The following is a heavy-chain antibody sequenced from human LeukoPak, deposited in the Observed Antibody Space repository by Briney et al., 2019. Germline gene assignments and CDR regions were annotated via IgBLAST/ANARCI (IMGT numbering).Heavy chain of an antibody. J-gene: IGHJ4*02. D-gene: IGHD3-10*01. Sequence: SETLSLTCLVSGGSISSYYWSWIRQPPGKGLEWIGYIYYSGSTNYNPSLKSRVTMSVDRSKNQFSLKLSSVTAADTAVYYCARAMVRGVITFDYWGQGTLVTVSS. CDR1: GGSISSYY. CDR3: ARAMVRGVITFDY. CDR2: IYYSGST. V-gene: IGHV4-59*12.